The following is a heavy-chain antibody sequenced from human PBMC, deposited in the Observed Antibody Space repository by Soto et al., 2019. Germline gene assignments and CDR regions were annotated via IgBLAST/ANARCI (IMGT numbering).Heavy chain of an antibody. V-gene: IGHV3-23*01. CDR3: ARGGPRDGYRALDY. D-gene: IGHD5-18*01. Sequence: VGALRLSGAASGLALASYAMSWVRQSPGKGLEWVSCITNSGDSTYFADSVKGRFTISRDDSKNTLYLQMSGLSAEDTAVYYCARGGPRDGYRALDYWGPGTQVTVSS. CDR2: ITNSGDST. CDR1: GLALASYA. J-gene: IGHJ4*02.